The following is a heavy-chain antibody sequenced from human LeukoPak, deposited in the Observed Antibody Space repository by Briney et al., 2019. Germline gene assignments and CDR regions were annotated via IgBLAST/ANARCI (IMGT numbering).Heavy chain of an antibody. CDR1: GFTFSTHA. V-gene: IGHV3-30*10. D-gene: IGHD5-12*01. CDR2: VSHDGNTK. J-gene: IGHJ4*02. CDR3: ARAIVGTENFDY. Sequence: GRSLRLSCAASGFTFSTHAMHWVRQAPGKGLEWVTVVSHDGNTKYYTDSVKGRFTISRDNSKNTLYLQMNGLRTDDTAVYYCARAIVGTENFDYWGQGTLVTVSS.